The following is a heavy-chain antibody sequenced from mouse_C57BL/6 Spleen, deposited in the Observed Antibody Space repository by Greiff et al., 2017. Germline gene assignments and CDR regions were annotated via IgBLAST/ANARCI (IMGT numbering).Heavy chain of an antibody. Sequence: QVQLKQSGAELVRPGTSVKMSCKASGYTFTNYWIGWAKQRPGHGLEWIGDIYPGGGYTNYNEKFKGKATLTADKSSSTAYMQFSSLTSEDSAIYYCARSLRDGAMDYWGQGTSVTVSS. D-gene: IGHD3-2*02. J-gene: IGHJ4*01. V-gene: IGHV1-63*01. CDR2: IYPGGGYT. CDR3: ARSLRDGAMDY. CDR1: GYTFTNYW.